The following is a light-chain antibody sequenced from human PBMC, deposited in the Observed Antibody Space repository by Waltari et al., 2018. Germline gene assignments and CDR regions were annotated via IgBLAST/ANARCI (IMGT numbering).Light chain of an antibody. Sequence: SHELTQPHSVSVSPGQTDRNTGSGDALSRQYAYWYQQKAGQAPVAVICKDSERPSGIPELFSGSTSGTTVTLTISGVQAEDEADYYCQTTDSSGAWAFGGGTKLTVL. CDR3: QTTDSSGAWA. CDR2: KDS. CDR1: ALSRQY. V-gene: IGLV3-25*03. J-gene: IGLJ3*02.